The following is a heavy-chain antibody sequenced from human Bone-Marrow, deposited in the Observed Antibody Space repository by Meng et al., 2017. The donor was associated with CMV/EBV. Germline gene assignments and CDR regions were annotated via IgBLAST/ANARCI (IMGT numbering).Heavy chain of an antibody. CDR2: INHSGST. J-gene: IGHJ3*02. Sequence: SETLSLTCAVYGGSFSGYYWSWIRQPPGKGLEWIGEINHSGSTNYNPSLKSRVTISVDTSKNQFSLKLSSVTAADTAVYYCARSPEIADQDAFDIWGQGTMVTVSS. CDR1: GGSFSGYY. V-gene: IGHV4-34*01. D-gene: IGHD2-21*01. CDR3: ARSPEIADQDAFDI.